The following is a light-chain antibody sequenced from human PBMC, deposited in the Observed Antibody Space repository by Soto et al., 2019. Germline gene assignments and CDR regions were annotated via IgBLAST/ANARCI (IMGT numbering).Light chain of an antibody. CDR1: SSNLGAGYE. CDR2: GDT. J-gene: IGLJ1*01. CDR3: QSYDSSLSGFYV. V-gene: IGLV1-40*01. Sequence: QSVLTQPPSVSGAPGQTVTISCTGSSSNLGAGYEVHWYQQLPGTAPKVLIYGDTNRPSGVPDRFSASKSGPSASLAITGLQAEDEADYYCQSYDSSLSGFYVFGTGTKVTV.